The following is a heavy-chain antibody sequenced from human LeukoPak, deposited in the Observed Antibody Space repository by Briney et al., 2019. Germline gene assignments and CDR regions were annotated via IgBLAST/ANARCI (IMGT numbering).Heavy chain of an antibody. J-gene: IGHJ4*02. CDR2: IYYSGST. V-gene: IGHV4-59*01. D-gene: IGHD6-19*01. CDR1: GGSISSYY. Sequence: KPSETLSLTCTVSGGSISSYYWSWIRQPPGKGLEWIGYIYYSGSTNYNPSLKSRVTISVDTSKNQFSLKLSSVTAADTAVYYCASGAQDSSGWSHFDYWGQGTLVTVSS. CDR3: ASGAQDSSGWSHFDY.